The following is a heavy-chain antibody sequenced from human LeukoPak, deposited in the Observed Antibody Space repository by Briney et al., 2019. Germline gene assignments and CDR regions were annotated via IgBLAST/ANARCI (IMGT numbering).Heavy chain of an antibody. V-gene: IGHV4-34*01. CDR2: INHSGST. Sequence: SETLSLTCAVYGGSFSGYYWSWIRQPPGKGLEWIGEINHSGSTNYNPSLKSRVTISVDTSKNQFSLKLSSVTAADTAVYYCARQAEMYYYGSGVKRRGDAFDIWGQGTMVTVSS. CDR3: ARQAEMYYYGSGVKRRGDAFDI. J-gene: IGHJ3*02. D-gene: IGHD3-10*01. CDR1: GGSFSGYY.